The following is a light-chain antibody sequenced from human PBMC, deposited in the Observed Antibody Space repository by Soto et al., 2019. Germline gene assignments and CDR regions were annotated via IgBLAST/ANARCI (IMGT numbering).Light chain of an antibody. CDR2: GAS. J-gene: IGKJ4*01. Sequence: EITLTQSPGTLSVSPGETVTLVCRASQSVSVYLAWYRQKSGQPPRLLIHGASDRATGVPARFSGSGSATEFTLRIDSLQSEDFGTYYCQQYKDWPPLTFGGGTKADIK. V-gene: IGKV3-15*01. CDR3: QQYKDWPPLT. CDR1: QSVSVY.